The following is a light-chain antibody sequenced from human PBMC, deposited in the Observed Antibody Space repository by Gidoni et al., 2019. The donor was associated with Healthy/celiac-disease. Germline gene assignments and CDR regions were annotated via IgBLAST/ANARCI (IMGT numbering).Light chain of an antibody. CDR3: QQYNNWPLLT. CDR2: GAS. V-gene: IGKV3-15*01. J-gene: IGKJ4*01. CDR1: QSGSSN. Sequence: EIVMTQSPAALSVSPGERATLSCRAIQSGSSNLAWYQQKPGQSPRLLIYGASTRATGIPARFSGSGSGTEFTLTISSLQSEDFAVYYCQQYNNWPLLTFGGGTKVEIK.